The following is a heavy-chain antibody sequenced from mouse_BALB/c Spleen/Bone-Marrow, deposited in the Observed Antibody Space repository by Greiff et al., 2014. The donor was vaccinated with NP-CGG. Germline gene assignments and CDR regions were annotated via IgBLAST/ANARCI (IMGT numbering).Heavy chain of an antibody. V-gene: IGHV1-15*01. Sequence: QVQLQQSGAELVRPGASVTLSCKASGYTFTDYEMHWLKQTPVHGLEWIGAIDPDTGGTAYNQKFKGRATLTTDKSSSTAYMELRSLTSEDSAVYYCTRLDSSGYGAYWGQGTLVTVSA. J-gene: IGHJ3*01. CDR1: GYTFTDYE. D-gene: IGHD3-2*01. CDR3: TRLDSSGYGAY. CDR2: IDPDTGGT.